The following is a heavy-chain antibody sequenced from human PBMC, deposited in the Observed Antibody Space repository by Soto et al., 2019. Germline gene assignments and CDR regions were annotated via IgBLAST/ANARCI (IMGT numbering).Heavy chain of an antibody. CDR1: VFTFSSYS. CDR2: ISSSSSYI. D-gene: IGHD5-18*01. J-gene: IGHJ6*01. Sequence: GGSLRLSCASSVFTFSSYSMNCARHSPGKGLEWVSSISSSSSYIYYADSVKGRFTISRDNAKNSLYLQMNSLRAEDTAVYYCARMDSYGFYGMEVWGQGTTFSVSS. CDR3: ARMDSYGFYGMEV. V-gene: IGHV3-21*01.